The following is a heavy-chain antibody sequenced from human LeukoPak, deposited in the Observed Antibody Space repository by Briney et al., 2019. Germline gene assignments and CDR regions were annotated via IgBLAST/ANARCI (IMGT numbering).Heavy chain of an antibody. Sequence: GSLRLSCAASGFTFSSYWMSWVRQAPGKGLEWVANIKQDGSEKYYVDSVKGRFTISRDNAKNSLYLQMNSLRAEDTAVYYCARGGKQQLVSGYFDYWGQGTLVTVSS. J-gene: IGHJ4*02. CDR3: ARGGKQQLVSGYFDY. D-gene: IGHD6-13*01. CDR1: GFTFSSYW. CDR2: IKQDGSEK. V-gene: IGHV3-7*01.